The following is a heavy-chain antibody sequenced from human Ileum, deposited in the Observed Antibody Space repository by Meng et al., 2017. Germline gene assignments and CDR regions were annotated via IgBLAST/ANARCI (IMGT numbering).Heavy chain of an antibody. V-gene: IGHV4-34*02. CDR2: ISHSGST. J-gene: IGHJ4*02. Sequence: VQLTQWAAGLFSPWATRALAGAASGGSFSGYYWSWSRQPPGKGLEWIGEISHSGSTHYNPSLKSRLTISVDTSNNQFSLKLNSVTAADTAVYYCARGGVAARLGTWGQGALVTVSS. CDR1: GGSFSGYY. D-gene: IGHD6-6*01. CDR3: ARGGVAARLGT.